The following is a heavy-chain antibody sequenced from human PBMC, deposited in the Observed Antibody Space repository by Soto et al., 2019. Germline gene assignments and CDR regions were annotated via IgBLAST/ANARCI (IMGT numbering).Heavy chain of an antibody. CDR2: ISWDGGST. Sequence: GGSLRLSCAASGFTFDDYTMHWVRQAPGKGLEWVSLISWDGGSTYYADSVKGRFTISRDNSKNSLYLQMNSLRTEDTALYYCAKDNGYSSGWYFDYWGQGTLVTVSS. D-gene: IGHD6-19*01. CDR3: AKDNGYSSGWYFDY. V-gene: IGHV3-43*01. CDR1: GFTFDDYT. J-gene: IGHJ4*02.